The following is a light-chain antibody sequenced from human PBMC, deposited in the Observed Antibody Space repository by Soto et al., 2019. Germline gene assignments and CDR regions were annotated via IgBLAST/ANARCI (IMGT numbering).Light chain of an antibody. CDR3: QQSYSTPLT. Sequence: DIQMTQSPSSLSASVGDRVTITCRASQSISSYLNWYQQKPGKAPKLLIYAASSLQSGVPSRFSGSGSGTDFTLTISSLQPEDVATYYCQQSYSTPLTFGGGTQVEIK. CDR2: AAS. V-gene: IGKV1-39*01. J-gene: IGKJ4*01. CDR1: QSISSY.